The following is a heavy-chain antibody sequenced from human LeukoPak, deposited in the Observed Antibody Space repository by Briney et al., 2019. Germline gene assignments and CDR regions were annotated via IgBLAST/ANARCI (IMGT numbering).Heavy chain of an antibody. CDR1: GLGYSKAW. Sequence: GGSLRLCCKPCGLGYSKAWMIWVRQATGRGQEWVGRIKSKTTGATTDFAAPVKGRFTISRDDSKNTLYLQMNSLKIEDTAVYYCTTCTGGSCYSDYWGQGTLVTVSS. CDR3: TTCTGGSCYSDY. CDR2: IKSKTTGATT. V-gene: IGHV3-15*01. J-gene: IGHJ4*02. D-gene: IGHD2-15*01.